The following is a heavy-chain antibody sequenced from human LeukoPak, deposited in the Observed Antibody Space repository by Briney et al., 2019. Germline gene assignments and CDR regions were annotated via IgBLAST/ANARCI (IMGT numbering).Heavy chain of an antibody. V-gene: IGHV3-7*05. D-gene: IGHD5-18*01. J-gene: IGHJ4*02. CDR1: GFTFSSYS. CDR3: ARDESGDSYGLY. Sequence: SGGSLRLSCAASGFTFSSYSMNWVRQAPGKGLEWVANIKQDGSQKYYVDSVRGRFTISRDNAKNSLYLQLNSLRAEDTAVYYCARDESGDSYGLYWGQGTLVTVSS. CDR2: IKQDGSQK.